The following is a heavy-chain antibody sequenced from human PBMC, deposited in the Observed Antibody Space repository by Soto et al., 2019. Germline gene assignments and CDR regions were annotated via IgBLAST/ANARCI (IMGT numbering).Heavy chain of an antibody. J-gene: IGHJ3*01. CDR2: IYPGDSDT. D-gene: IGHD4-17*01. CDR1: GYTFTTYW. CDR3: ARRGTTVVDGAFDL. Sequence: PGETLKISCKGSGYTFTTYWIGWVRQMPGKGLEWMGIIYPGDSDTRYSPSFQGQVTISADKSISTAYLQWSSLKASDTAMYYCARRGTTVVDGAFDLWGQGTMVTVSS. V-gene: IGHV5-51*01.